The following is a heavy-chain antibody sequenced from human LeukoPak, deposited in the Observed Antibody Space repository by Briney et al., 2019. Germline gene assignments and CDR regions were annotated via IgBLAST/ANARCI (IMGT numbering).Heavy chain of an antibody. J-gene: IGHJ4*02. CDR2: INWNGGST. CDR1: GFTFADYG. CDR3: ARDGYSSSWTGFDY. V-gene: IGHV3-20*04. Sequence: GGSLRLSCAASGFTFADYGMSWVRQAPGKGLEWVSGINWNGGSTGYADSVKGRFTISRDNAKNSLYLQMNSLRAEDTAVYYCARDGYSSSWTGFDYWGQGTLVTVSS. D-gene: IGHD6-13*01.